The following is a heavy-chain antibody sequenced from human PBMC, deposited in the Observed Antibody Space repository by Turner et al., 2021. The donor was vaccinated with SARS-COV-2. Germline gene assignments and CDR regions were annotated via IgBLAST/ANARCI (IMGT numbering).Heavy chain of an antibody. V-gene: IGHV1-2*02. CDR1: GYPFTDYY. CDR3: ARVQHIVVVTALSWNWAFDI. CDR2: CNANSGGT. D-gene: IGHD2-21*02. J-gene: IGHJ3*02. Sequence: QVQLVQSGAEVKKPGASVTVACKASGYPFTDYYRHWVLQAPGHGLEWRGWCNANSGGTNHAQKFQGRVNMTRDTSSTTAYMELSRLRSDDTAVYYCARVQHIVVVTALSWNWAFDIWGQGTMVTVSS.